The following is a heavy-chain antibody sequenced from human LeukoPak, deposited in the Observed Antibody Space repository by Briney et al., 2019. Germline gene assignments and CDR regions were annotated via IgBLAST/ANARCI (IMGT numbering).Heavy chain of an antibody. Sequence: SETLSLTCTVSGGSISSYYWSWIRQPAGKGLEWIGRIYTSGSTNYNPSLKSRVTISVDTSKNQFSLKLSSVTAADTAVYYCARDRPSDSIVVVPAAGRTFDIWGQGTMVTVSS. CDR1: GGSISSYY. CDR3: ARDRPSDSIVVVPAAGRTFDI. J-gene: IGHJ3*02. V-gene: IGHV4-4*07. CDR2: IYTSGST. D-gene: IGHD2-2*01.